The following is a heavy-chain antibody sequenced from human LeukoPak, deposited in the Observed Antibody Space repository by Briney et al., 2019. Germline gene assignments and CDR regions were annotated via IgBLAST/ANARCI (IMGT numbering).Heavy chain of an antibody. CDR1: GFTFSSYA. Sequence: GGSLRLSCAASGFTFSSYAMSWVRQAPGKGVEWVSAISGSGGSTYYADSVKGRFTISRDNSKNTLYLQMNSLRAEDTAVYYCAKDAARLAIFGVVTARAFDIWGQGTMVTVSS. D-gene: IGHD3-3*01. CDR2: ISGSGGST. V-gene: IGHV3-23*01. CDR3: AKDAARLAIFGVVTARAFDI. J-gene: IGHJ3*02.